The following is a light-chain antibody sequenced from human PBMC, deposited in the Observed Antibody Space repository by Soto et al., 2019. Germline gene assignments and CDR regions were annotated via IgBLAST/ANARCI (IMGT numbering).Light chain of an antibody. V-gene: IGKV3-20*01. Sequence: EIVLTQSPGTLSLSPGERATLSCRASQSVSSSYLAWYQQKPGQAPRLLIYGASSRATGIPDRFSGSGSGTDFTLTISRLEPEDFAVYYCQQYGSSPWMFGQVTKVEIK. CDR3: QQYGSSPWM. CDR2: GAS. CDR1: QSVSSSY. J-gene: IGKJ1*01.